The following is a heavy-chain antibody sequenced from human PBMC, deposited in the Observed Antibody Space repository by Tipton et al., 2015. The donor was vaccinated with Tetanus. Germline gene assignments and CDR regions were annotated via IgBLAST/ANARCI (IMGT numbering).Heavy chain of an antibody. Sequence: TLSLTCAVYGGSSSAYYWSWIRQPPGKGLEWIGEIIHSGSTNYNPSFKSRVTISADTSKNQLSLKLRSVTAADTAVYYCARGRQDDFWSGSLRPPNDYWGQGTLVTVSS. D-gene: IGHD3-3*01. J-gene: IGHJ4*02. CDR1: GGSSSAYY. CDR2: IIHSGST. V-gene: IGHV4-34*01. CDR3: ARGRQDDFWSGSLRPPNDY.